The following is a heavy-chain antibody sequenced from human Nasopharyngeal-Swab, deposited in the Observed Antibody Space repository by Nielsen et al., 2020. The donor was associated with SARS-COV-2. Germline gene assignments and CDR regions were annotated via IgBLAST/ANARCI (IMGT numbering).Heavy chain of an antibody. J-gene: IGHJ6*02. D-gene: IGHD3-3*01. Sequence: ASVKVSCKVSGYSPTELSIHWVRQAPGKGLEWMGGFDPENGDTIYAQRFQGRVSMAEDTSPDTVYVELHSLRSEDTAIYYCARDTIFGLALYYYYGMGVWGQGTTVTVSS. CDR2: FDPENGDT. V-gene: IGHV1-24*01. CDR3: ARDTIFGLALYYYYGMGV. CDR1: GYSPTELS.